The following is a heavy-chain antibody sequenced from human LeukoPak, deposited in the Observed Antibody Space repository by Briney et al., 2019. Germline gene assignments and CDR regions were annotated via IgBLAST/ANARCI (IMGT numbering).Heavy chain of an antibody. V-gene: IGHV3-23*01. Sequence: SGGSLRLSCAASKFTFSSFAMSSVRQAPGKGLEWVSGISATGDSTYYTDSVKGRFTISRDNSKNTLYLQMNSLRAEDTAVYYCANGNGQRFLEWLHEVPFDYWGQGTLVTVSS. CDR2: ISATGDST. J-gene: IGHJ4*02. D-gene: IGHD3-3*01. CDR3: ANGNGQRFLEWLHEVPFDY. CDR1: KFTFSSFA.